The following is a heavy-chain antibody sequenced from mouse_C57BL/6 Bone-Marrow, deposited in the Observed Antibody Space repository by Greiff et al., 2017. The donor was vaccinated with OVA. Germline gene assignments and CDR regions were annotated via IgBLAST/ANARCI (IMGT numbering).Heavy chain of an antibody. V-gene: IGHV1-63*01. Sequence: VQLQESGAELVRPGTSVKMSCKASGYTFTNYWIGWAKQRPGHGLEWIGDIYPGGGYTNYNEKLKGKATLTADKSSSTAYMQFSSLTSEDSAIYYCARSGDYDGYWYFDVWGTGTTVTVSS. CDR2: IYPGGGYT. D-gene: IGHD2-4*01. CDR3: ARSGDYDGYWYFDV. CDR1: GYTFTNYW. J-gene: IGHJ1*03.